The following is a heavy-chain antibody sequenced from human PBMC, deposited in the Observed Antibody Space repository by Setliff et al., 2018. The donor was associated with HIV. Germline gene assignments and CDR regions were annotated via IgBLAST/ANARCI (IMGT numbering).Heavy chain of an antibody. CDR1: GYTFTNLG. CDR3: ARDYGSSPYAVFDS. D-gene: IGHD6-13*01. CDR2: ISVYNGKI. V-gene: IGHV1-18*01. Sequence: GASVKVSCKASGYTFTNLGISWVRQAPGQGLEWMGWISVYNGKIDYAQKFQGRVTMTTETSTSTAHMELRSLRADDTAVYYCARDYGSSPYAVFDSWGQGTLVTVSS. J-gene: IGHJ4*02.